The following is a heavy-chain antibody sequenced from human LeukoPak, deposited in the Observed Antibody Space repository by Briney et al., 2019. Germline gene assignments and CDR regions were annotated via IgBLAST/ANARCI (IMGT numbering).Heavy chain of an antibody. Sequence: GESLRLSCAASGFTFSRYWMTWVRQTPGKGLEWVANIKPDGSVKYYVDSVKGRFTISRDNAKNSLYLQMNSLRAEDTALYYCARDRGGQWVELLLDSWGQGTLVTVSS. J-gene: IGHJ4*02. D-gene: IGHD3-10*01. CDR1: GFTFSRYW. CDR2: IKPDGSVK. CDR3: ARDRGGQWVELLLDS. V-gene: IGHV3-7*05.